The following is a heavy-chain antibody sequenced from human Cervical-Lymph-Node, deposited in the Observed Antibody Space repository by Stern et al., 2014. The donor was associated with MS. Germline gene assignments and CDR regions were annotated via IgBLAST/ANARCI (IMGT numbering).Heavy chain of an antibody. CDR2: INHSGST. J-gene: IGHJ5*02. CDR3: ARAVGSRFDP. Sequence: QVQLQQWGAGLLKPSETLSLTCAVYGGSFSGYYWSWIRQPPGKGLEWIGEINHSGSTNYNPSLKSRVTISVDPSKNQFSLKLSSVTAADTAVYYCARAVGSRFDPWGQGTLVTVSS. D-gene: IGHD6-25*01. V-gene: IGHV4-34*01. CDR1: GGSFSGYY.